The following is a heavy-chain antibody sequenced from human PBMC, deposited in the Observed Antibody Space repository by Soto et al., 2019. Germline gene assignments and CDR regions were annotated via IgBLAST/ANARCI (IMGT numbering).Heavy chain of an antibody. CDR2: IYYSGST. D-gene: IGHD3-10*01. V-gene: IGHV4-39*01. CDR1: GGSISSSSYY. Sequence: PSDTLSLTCTVSGGSISSSSYYWGWIRQPPGKGLEWIGSIYYSGSTYYNPSLKSRVTISVDTSKNQFSLKLSSVTAADTAVYYCASSYYYGSGSYFVWCQGTLVTVSS. CDR3: ASSYYYGSGSYFV. J-gene: IGHJ4*02.